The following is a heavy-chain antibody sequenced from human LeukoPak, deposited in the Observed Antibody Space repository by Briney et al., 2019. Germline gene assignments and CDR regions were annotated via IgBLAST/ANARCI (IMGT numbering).Heavy chain of an antibody. CDR3: AKDRRGNAPRGAFDI. V-gene: IGHV3-23*01. Sequence: AGGSLRLSCAASGFTFSSYAMSWVRQAPGKGLEWVSAISGSGDSTYYGDSVKGRFTISRDNSKNTLYLQMNGLRAEDTAVYYCAKDRRGNAPRGAFDIWGQGTMVTVSS. D-gene: IGHD1-1*01. J-gene: IGHJ3*02. CDR2: ISGSGDST. CDR1: GFTFSSYA.